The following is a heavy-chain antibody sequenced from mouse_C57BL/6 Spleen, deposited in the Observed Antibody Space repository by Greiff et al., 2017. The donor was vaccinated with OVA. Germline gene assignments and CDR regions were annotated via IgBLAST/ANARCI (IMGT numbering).Heavy chain of an antibody. CDR3: ARFKRYFDY. CDR2: IDPEDGET. J-gene: IGHJ2*01. Sequence: VQLQQSGAELVKPGASVKLSCTASGFNIKDYYMHWVQQRTEQGLEWIGRIDPEDGETKYAAKFQGKATITADTTSNTDYLQLSSLTSEDTAFYCGARFKRYFDYWGQGTTLTVSS. CDR1: GFNIKDYY. V-gene: IGHV14-2*01.